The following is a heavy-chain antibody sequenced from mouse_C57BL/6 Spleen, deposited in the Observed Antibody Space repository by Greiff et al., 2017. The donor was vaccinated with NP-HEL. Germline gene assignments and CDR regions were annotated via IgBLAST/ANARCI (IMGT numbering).Heavy chain of an antibody. J-gene: IGHJ4*01. V-gene: IGHV5-12*01. Sequence: EVNVVESGGGLVQPGGSLKLSCAASGFTFSDYYMYWVRQTPEKRLEWVAYISNGGGSTYYPDTVKGRFTISRDNAKNTLYLQMSRLKSEDTAMYYCARRGANWGAMDYWGQGTSVTVAS. CDR2: ISNGGGST. CDR1: GFTFSDYY. D-gene: IGHD4-1*01. CDR3: ARRGANWGAMDY.